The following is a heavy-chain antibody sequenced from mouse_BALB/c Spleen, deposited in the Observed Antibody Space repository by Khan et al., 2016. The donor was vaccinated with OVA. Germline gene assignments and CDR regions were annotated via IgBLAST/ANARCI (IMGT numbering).Heavy chain of an antibody. CDR3: SRRNDFGCTFAY. D-gene: IGHD1-2*01. CDR2: IYPGSGYT. V-gene: IGHV1-77*01. J-gene: IGHJ3*01. Sequence: QVQLQQPGAELARPGASVKLSCKASGYTFTDYYINWVKQRTGQGLEWIGEIYPGSGYTYYNEKFKDKATLTADKSSTTAYMQLSSLTSEDSAVYFCSRRNDFGCTFAYWDQGTLVTLSA. CDR1: GYTFTDYY.